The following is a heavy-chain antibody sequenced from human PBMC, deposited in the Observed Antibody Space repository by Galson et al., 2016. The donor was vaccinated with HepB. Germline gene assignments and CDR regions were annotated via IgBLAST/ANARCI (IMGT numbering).Heavy chain of an antibody. CDR3: ARDPSLRNGMNV. Sequence: SLRLSCAASGLSVSDAYMSWVRQAPGKGLEWVSVLYAGGETYYADSLRGRFTISRDNSKNILYLQMNSLRVEDTAVCYCARDPSLRNGMNVWGQGTTVTVSS. J-gene: IGHJ6*02. CDR2: LYAGGET. V-gene: IGHV3-66*01. CDR1: GLSVSDAY.